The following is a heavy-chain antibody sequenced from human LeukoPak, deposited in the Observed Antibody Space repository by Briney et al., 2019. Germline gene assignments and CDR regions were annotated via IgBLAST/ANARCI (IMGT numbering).Heavy chain of an antibody. CDR2: IRYDGSNK. Sequence: PGGSLRLSCAASGFTFSSYGMHWVRQAPGKGLEWEAFIRYDGSNKYYADSVKGRFTISRDNSKNTLYLQMNSLRAEDTAVYYCAKEGGYYDFWSGYPNWFDPWGQGTLVTVSS. V-gene: IGHV3-30*02. J-gene: IGHJ5*02. CDR1: GFTFSSYG. D-gene: IGHD3-3*01. CDR3: AKEGGYYDFWSGYPNWFDP.